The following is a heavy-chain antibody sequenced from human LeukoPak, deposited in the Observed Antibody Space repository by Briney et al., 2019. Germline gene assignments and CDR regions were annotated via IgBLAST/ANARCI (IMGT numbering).Heavy chain of an antibody. D-gene: IGHD1-26*01. Sequence: PSETLSLTCTVSGGTISRYFWSWIRQPPGKGLEWIAYIDYSGSTNYNLSLKSRLTISLDASKNQFSLKLSSVTAADTAVYYCARDRRRELLHAFDIWGQGTMVTVSS. J-gene: IGHJ3*02. CDR3: ARDRRRELLHAFDI. CDR2: IDYSGST. CDR1: GGTISRYF. V-gene: IGHV4-59*01.